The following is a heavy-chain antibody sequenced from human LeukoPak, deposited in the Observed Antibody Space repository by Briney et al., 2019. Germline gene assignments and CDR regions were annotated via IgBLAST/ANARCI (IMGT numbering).Heavy chain of an antibody. CDR3: GGVPAAPYNWFDP. CDR2: IYYSGST. D-gene: IGHD2-2*01. J-gene: IGHJ5*02. Sequence: SETLSLTCTVSGGSISSSSYYWGWIRQPPGKGLEWIGSIYYSGSTYYNPSLKSRVTISVDTSKNQFSLKLSSVTAADTAVYYCGGVPAAPYNWFDPWGQGTLVTVSS. V-gene: IGHV4-39*01. CDR1: GGSISSSSYY.